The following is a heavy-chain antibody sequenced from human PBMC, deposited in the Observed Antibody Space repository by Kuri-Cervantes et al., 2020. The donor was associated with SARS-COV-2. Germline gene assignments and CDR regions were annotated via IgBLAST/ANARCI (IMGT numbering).Heavy chain of an antibody. Sequence: LRLSCSVSGDSISNAGYYWTCIRQQPGKGLVWIGSTYFSGITYDNPTLKSRITISVDTSKNQFTLRLTSVTAADTGVYYCASQGSYYDYWGQGTLVTVSS. CDR2: TYFSGIT. CDR1: GDSISNAGYY. CDR3: ASQGSYYDY. D-gene: IGHD3-10*01. V-gene: IGHV4-31*03. J-gene: IGHJ4*02.